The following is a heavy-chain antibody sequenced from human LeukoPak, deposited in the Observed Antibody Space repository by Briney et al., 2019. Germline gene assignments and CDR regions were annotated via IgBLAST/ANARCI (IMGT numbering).Heavy chain of an antibody. D-gene: IGHD3-16*01. J-gene: IGHJ6*02. CDR1: GDSISIGSDY. V-gene: IGHV4-61*02. CDR3: AGGDYDYVWGSFLSLDV. CDR2: SYTSGRT. Sequence: SQTLSLTCTVSGDSISIGSDYWSWIRQPAGKGLEWIRRSYTSGRTNYNPSLKSRVTISVDTSKNQFSLKLSSVTAADTAVYYCAGGDYDYVWGSFLSLDVWGQGTTVTVSS.